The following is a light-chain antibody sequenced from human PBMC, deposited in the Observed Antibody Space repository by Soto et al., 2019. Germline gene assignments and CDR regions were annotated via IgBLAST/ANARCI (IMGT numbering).Light chain of an antibody. CDR3: QQYNSYPYT. CDR1: QSISSW. CDR2: KAS. Sequence: DIQMTQSPSTLSASVGDRVTITCRASQSISSWLAWYQQKPGKAPKLLIYKASSLESGVPSRFSGSGSGTEFTLTISSLQPDNFATYYCQQYNSYPYTFGQGTKLEIK. V-gene: IGKV1-5*03. J-gene: IGKJ2*01.